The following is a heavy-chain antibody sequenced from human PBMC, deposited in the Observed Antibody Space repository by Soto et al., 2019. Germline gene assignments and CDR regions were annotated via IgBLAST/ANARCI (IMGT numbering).Heavy chain of an antibody. CDR1: GFTISSYA. V-gene: IGHV3-64D*08. J-gene: IGHJ4*02. D-gene: IGHD3-16*01. CDR3: VRDLWGFES. CDR2: TYSKGDST. Sequence: EVQLVESGGGLVQPGGSLRLSCSASGFTISSYAMHWVRQAPGKGLESVSVTYSKGDSTHYADSVRGRFTISTDNSKNTLNLQMSSLRAEDTAVYYCVRDLWGFESWGQGTLVTVSS.